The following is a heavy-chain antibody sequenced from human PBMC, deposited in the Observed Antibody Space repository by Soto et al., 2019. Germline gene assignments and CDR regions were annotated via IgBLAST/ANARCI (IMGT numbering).Heavy chain of an antibody. CDR1: GLTFSSYG. CDR3: VKDQGLEFGYFTY. J-gene: IGHJ4*02. Sequence: QVQLVESGGGVVQPGRSLILSCAASGLTFSSYGMHWVRQAPGKGLEWLTFISHDGSKTYYADSLKGRFTISRDNSKNAHYLQMNSLSAEDTALYYCVKDQGLEFGYFTYWGQGTLVTVS. D-gene: IGHD3-10*01. CDR2: ISHDGSKT. V-gene: IGHV3-30*18.